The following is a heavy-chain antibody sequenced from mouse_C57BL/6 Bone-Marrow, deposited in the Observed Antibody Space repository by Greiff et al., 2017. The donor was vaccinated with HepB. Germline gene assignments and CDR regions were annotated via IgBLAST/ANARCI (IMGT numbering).Heavy chain of an antibody. CDR2: IRLKSDNYAT. J-gene: IGHJ3*01. CDR1: GFTFSNYW. CDR3: TEYYGSSYGAWFAY. V-gene: IGHV6-3*01. Sequence: EVQLVESGGGLVQPGGSMKLSCVASGFTFSNYWMNWVRQSPEKGLEWVAQIRLKSDNYATHYAESVKGRFTISRDDSKSSVYLQMNNLRAEDTGIYYCTEYYGSSYGAWFAYWGQGTLVTVSA. D-gene: IGHD1-1*01.